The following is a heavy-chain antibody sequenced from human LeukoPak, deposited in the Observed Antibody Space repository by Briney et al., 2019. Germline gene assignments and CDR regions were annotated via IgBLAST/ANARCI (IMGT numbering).Heavy chain of an antibody. CDR2: ISAYNGNT. CDR1: GGTFSSYA. CDR3: ARTPYGDYDY. Sequence: GASVKVSCKASGGTFSSYAISWVRQAPGQGLEWMGWISAYNGNTNYAQKLQGRVTMTTDTSTSTAYMELRSLRSDDTAVYYCARTPYGDYDYWGQGTLVTVSS. J-gene: IGHJ4*02. D-gene: IGHD4-17*01. V-gene: IGHV1-18*01.